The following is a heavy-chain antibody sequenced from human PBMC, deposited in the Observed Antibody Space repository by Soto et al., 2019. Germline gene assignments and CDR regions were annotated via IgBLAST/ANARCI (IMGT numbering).Heavy chain of an antibody. Sequence: ASVKGSWKASGYTFTIYGISWVRQAPGQGLEWMGWISAYNGNTNYAQKLQGRVTMTTDTSTSTAYMELRSLRSDDTAVYYCARDRDVYYYYGMDVWGQGTTVTVSS. CDR2: ISAYNGNT. J-gene: IGHJ6*02. D-gene: IGHD3-10*01. CDR1: GYTFTIYG. CDR3: ARDRDVYYYYGMDV. V-gene: IGHV1-18*01.